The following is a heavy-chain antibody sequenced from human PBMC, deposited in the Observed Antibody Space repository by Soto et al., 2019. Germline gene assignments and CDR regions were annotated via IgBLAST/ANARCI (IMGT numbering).Heavy chain of an antibody. CDR1: GDSVSSNSAG. Sequence: PSQTLSLTCAITGDSVSSNSAGWSWVRQSPSRGLEWLGRTYYRSKWYYEYAVSVRGRITINPDTSKNQYSLQLNSVTPEDTAVYFCARGEQYSGRTFDYWGQGTLFTVSS. D-gene: IGHD1-26*01. CDR2: TYYRSKWYY. CDR3: ARGEQYSGRTFDY. J-gene: IGHJ4*01. V-gene: IGHV6-1*01.